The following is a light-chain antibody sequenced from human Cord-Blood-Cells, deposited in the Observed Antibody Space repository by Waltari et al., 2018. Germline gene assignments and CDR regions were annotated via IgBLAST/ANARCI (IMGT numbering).Light chain of an antibody. V-gene: IGKV4-1*01. J-gene: IGKJ1*01. CDR1: QSVLYSSNNKNY. CDR2: WAS. Sequence: IVMTQTLDCLAVPAGERASSNCKASQSVLYSSNNKNYLAWYQKKPGQPPKLLISWASTRASGVPDRFSGSGSGTDFTLTISSLQAEDVAVYYCQQYYSTPWTFGQGTKVEIK. CDR3: QQYYSTPWT.